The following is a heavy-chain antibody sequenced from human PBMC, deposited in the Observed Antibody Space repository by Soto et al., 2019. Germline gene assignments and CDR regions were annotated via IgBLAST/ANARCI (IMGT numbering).Heavy chain of an antibody. CDR2: IIPIFGTA. D-gene: IGHD1-20*01. CDR3: ARATLTGRYYYYYGMGV. V-gene: IGHV1-69*06. J-gene: IGHJ6*02. CDR1: GGTFSSYA. Sequence: SVKGSCKASGGTFSSYAISWVRQAPGQGLEWMGGIIPIFGTANYAQKFQGRVTITADKSTSTAYMELSSLRSEDTAVYYCARATLTGRYYYYYGMGVWGQGNTVTVS.